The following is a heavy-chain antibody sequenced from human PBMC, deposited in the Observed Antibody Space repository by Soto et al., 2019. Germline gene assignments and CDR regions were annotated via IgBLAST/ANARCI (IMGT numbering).Heavy chain of an antibody. Sequence: PSETLSLTCAVYGGSFSGYYWSWIRQPPGKGLEWIGEINHSGSTNYNPSLKSRVTISVDTSKNQFSLKLSSVTAADTAVYYCARGTRGYGPTYFDYWGQGTLVTVSS. J-gene: IGHJ4*02. V-gene: IGHV4-34*01. CDR3: ARGTRGYGPTYFDY. D-gene: IGHD5-18*01. CDR1: GGSFSGYY. CDR2: INHSGST.